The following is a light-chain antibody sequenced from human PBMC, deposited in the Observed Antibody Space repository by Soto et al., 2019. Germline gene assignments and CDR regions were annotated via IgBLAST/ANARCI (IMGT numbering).Light chain of an antibody. V-gene: IGKV1-5*03. CDR3: QQFNSYPVT. CDR2: KAS. CDR1: QSITSS. J-gene: IGKJ4*01. Sequence: DIQMTQSPSTLSASVGDRVTITCRASQSITSSLAWYQQKPGKATKLLIYKASSLESGVPSRFSGSGSGTEFTLTISSLQPDDFATYYCQQFNSYPVTFGGGTMVENK.